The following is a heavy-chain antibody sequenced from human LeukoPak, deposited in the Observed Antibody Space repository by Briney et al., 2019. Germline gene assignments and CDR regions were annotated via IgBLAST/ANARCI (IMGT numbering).Heavy chain of an antibody. D-gene: IGHD3-22*01. J-gene: IGHJ4*02. Sequence: GGSLRLSCVVSGFTFSGSAVHWVRQASGKGLEWVGRIRSKANNYATAYAASVKGRFTISRDDSKNTAYLQMNSLKTEDTAVYYCTGDNFDSSVKFDYWGQGTLVTVSS. CDR1: GFTFSGSA. V-gene: IGHV3-73*01. CDR2: IRSKANNYAT. CDR3: TGDNFDSSVKFDY.